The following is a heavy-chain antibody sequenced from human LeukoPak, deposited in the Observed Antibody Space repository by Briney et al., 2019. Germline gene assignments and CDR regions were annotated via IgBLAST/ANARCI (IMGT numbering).Heavy chain of an antibody. J-gene: IGHJ4*02. V-gene: IGHV1-69*13. D-gene: IGHD6-13*01. CDR3: ASPPNRRQQLDY. CDR2: IIPIFGTA. Sequence: GASVKVSCKASGGTFSSYAISWVRQAPGQGLEWMGGIIPIFGTANYAQKFQGRVTITADESTSTAYMELSSLRSEDTAVYYCASPPNRRQQLDYWGQGTLVTVSS. CDR1: GGTFSSYA.